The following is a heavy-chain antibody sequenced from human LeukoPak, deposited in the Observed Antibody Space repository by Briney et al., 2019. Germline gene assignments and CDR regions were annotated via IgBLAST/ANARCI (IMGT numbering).Heavy chain of an antibody. CDR3: ARGKPGSSGWNYFDN. CDR2: TFYRSKWYY. D-gene: IGHD6-19*01. Sequence: PSQTLSLTCAISGDSVSSNSAAWNWIRLSPSRGLEWLGRTFYRSKWYYEYAVSVNSRVTINPETSKNQLSLHLNSVTPEDTAIYYCARGKPGSSGWNYFDNWGQGTQVTVSS. CDR1: GDSVSSNSAA. J-gene: IGHJ4*02. V-gene: IGHV6-1*01.